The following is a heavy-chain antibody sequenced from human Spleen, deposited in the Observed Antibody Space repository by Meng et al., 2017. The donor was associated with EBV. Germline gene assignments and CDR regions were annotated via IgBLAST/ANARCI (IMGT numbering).Heavy chain of an antibody. D-gene: IGHD1-14*01. CDR3: SRDLAGSDDF. J-gene: IGHJ4*02. Sequence: EVQLVESGGTLVQPGGSLRLPCAASEFTLSRYWMHWVRQAPGQGLLWVSRINEHGSITNYADSVKGRFTISRDNAKNTLYLQMTSLRPEDTGVYFCSRDLAGSDDFWGQGTLVTVSS. CDR2: INEHGSIT. CDR1: EFTLSRYW. V-gene: IGHV3-74*01.